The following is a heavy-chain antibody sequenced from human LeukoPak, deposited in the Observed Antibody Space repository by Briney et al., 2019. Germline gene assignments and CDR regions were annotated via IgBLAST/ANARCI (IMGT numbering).Heavy chain of an antibody. CDR3: ARGREKYYDFWSGYYFRSFDY. CDR1: GGSLSSGGYY. CDR2: IYYSGST. Sequence: SETLSLTRTVSGGSLSSGGYYWRWIRPHPGKGLEWSGYIYYSGSTYYNPSLKSRVTISVDTSKNQFSLKLSTVTAADTAVYSCARGREKYYDFWSGYYFRSFDYWGQGTLVTVSS. J-gene: IGHJ4*02. D-gene: IGHD3-3*01. V-gene: IGHV4-31*03.